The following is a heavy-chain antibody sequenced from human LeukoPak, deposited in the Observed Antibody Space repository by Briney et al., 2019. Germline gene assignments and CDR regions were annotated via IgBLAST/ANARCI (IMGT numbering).Heavy chain of an antibody. Sequence: SETLSLTCTVSGGSISSSSYYWGWIRQPPGTGLGWIGYIYYSGSTNYNPSLKSRVTISVDTSKNQFSLKLSSVTAADTAVYYCARVYDSSGYYYPIDYWGQGTLVTVS. CDR3: ARVYDSSGYYYPIDY. CDR2: IYYSGST. D-gene: IGHD3-22*01. CDR1: GGSISSSSYY. J-gene: IGHJ4*02. V-gene: IGHV4-61*05.